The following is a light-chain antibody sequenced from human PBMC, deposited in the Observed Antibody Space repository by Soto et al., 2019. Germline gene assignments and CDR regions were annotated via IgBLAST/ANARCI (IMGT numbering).Light chain of an antibody. Sequence: DIQMTQSPSSLSASVGDRVTITCRASQSISYYLNWYQQKPGKAPKLLIYAASSLQSGVPSRFSGSGSGTDFTLTISSLQPEDFATYYCQQSYSTSPLTFGGGTKVEI. CDR3: QQSYSTSPLT. V-gene: IGKV1-39*01. CDR2: AAS. J-gene: IGKJ4*01. CDR1: QSISYY.